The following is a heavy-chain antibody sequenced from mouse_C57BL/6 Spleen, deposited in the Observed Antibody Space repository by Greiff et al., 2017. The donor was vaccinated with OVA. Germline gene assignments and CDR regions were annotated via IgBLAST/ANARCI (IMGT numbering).Heavy chain of an antibody. CDR3: ANSGREYYFDY. V-gene: IGHV1-61*01. J-gene: IGHJ2*01. Sequence: QVQLQQSGAELVRPGSSVKLSCKASGYTFTSYWMDWVKQRPGQGLEWIGNIYPSDSETHYNQKFKDKATLTVDKSSSTAYMQLSSLTSEDSAVYYCANSGREYYFDYWGQGTTLTVSS. CDR1: GYTFTSYW. D-gene: IGHD1-1*01. CDR2: IYPSDSET.